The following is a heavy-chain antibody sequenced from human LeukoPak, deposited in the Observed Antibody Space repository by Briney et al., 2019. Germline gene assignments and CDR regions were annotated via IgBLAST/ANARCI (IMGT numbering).Heavy chain of an antibody. Sequence: PGGSLRLSCAASGFTFSSYEMNWVRQAPGKGLEWVAYISSSGGIIYYADSVKGRFTISRDNAKNSPYLQMNSLRAGDTAVYYCARDGRFDYSSSSYLDYWGQGTLVTVSS. V-gene: IGHV3-48*03. D-gene: IGHD6-6*01. CDR2: ISSSGGII. CDR1: GFTFSSYE. J-gene: IGHJ4*02. CDR3: ARDGRFDYSSSSYLDY.